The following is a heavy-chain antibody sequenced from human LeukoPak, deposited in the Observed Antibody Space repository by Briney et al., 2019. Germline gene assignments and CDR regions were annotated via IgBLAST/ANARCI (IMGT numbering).Heavy chain of an antibody. CDR1: GGSISSSSYY. J-gene: IGHJ4*02. D-gene: IGHD4-17*01. CDR2: MYYSGST. V-gene: IGHV4-39*02. Sequence: SETVSLTCNVSGGSISSSSYYWHWIRQPPGKGLEWIGSMYYSGSTYYNPSLKSRVTISVDMSKNQFSLKLSSVTAADAAVYYCARERAVTTYYYFDYWGQGTLVTVSS. CDR3: ARERAVTTYYYFDY.